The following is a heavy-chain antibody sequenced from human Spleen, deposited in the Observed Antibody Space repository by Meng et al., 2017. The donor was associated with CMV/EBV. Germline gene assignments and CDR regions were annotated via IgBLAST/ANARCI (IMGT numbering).Heavy chain of an antibody. V-gene: IGHV3-48*03. J-gene: IGHJ4*02. CDR3: ARDYYGSGSYYWELDC. D-gene: IGHD3-10*01. CDR1: GFTFSSYE. CDR2: ISNGGTTI. Sequence: GGSLRLSCAVSGFTFSSYEMNWVRQAPGKGLEWVSYISNGGTTIYYADSVKGRFTISRDNAKNSLYLQMNSLRAEDTAVYYCARDYYGSGSYYWELDCWGQGTLVTVSS.